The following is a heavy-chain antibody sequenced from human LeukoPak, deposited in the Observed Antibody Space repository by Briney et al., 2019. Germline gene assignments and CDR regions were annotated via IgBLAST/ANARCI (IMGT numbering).Heavy chain of an antibody. CDR3: AATMVRGVHTHFDY. CDR2: VYYSGST. Sequence: SETLSLTCTVSGGSITNYYWSWIRQPPWKGLEWIGYVYYSGSTNYNPSLKSRVTISVDTSKNQFSLKLSSVTAADTAVYYCAATMVRGVHTHFDYWGQGTLVTVSS. J-gene: IGHJ4*02. D-gene: IGHD3-10*01. V-gene: IGHV4-59*08. CDR1: GGSITNYY.